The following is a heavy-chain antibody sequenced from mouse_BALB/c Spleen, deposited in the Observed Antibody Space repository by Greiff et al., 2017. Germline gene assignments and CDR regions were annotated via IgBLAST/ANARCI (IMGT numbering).Heavy chain of an antibody. D-gene: IGHD2-4*01. CDR3: ARAYDYDGYYAMDY. Sequence: EVNVVESGGGLVKPGGSLKLSCAASGFTFSDYYMYWVRQTPEKRLEWVATISDGGSYTYYPDSVKGRFTISRDNAKNNLYLQMSSLKSEDTAMYYCARAYDYDGYYAMDYWGQGTSVIVSS. J-gene: IGHJ4*01. V-gene: IGHV5-4*02. CDR1: GFTFSDYY. CDR2: ISDGGSYT.